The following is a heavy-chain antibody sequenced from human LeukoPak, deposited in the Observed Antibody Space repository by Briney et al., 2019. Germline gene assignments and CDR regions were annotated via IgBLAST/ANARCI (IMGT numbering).Heavy chain of an antibody. J-gene: IGHJ4*02. Sequence: KASETLSLTCTVSGGSIGSYGYYWGWIRQPSGKGLEWIGSVSSSGGTYYNPSLKSRVTISVDTSKIQFSLILSSVTAADTAVYYCARRTYSTTLDDWGQGTLVTVSS. CDR3: ARRTYSTTLDD. V-gene: IGHV4-39*01. D-gene: IGHD6-13*01. CDR1: GGSIGSYGYY. CDR2: VSSSGGT.